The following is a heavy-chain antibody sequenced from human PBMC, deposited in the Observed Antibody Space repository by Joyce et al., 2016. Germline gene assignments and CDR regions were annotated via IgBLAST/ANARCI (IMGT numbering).Heavy chain of an antibody. J-gene: IGHJ6*03. CDR2: IDPSDSYT. D-gene: IGHD6-13*01. Sequence: EVQLVQSGAEVRKPGESLRISCNGSGYNFTNYWVNWVRQMPGKGLEWMGRIDPSDSYTNYNPSFQGHVTMSVDKSISTAYLQWSSLRASDTAMYYCARPTYAAPATHRPYLYYYMDVWGKGTTVTVSS. V-gene: IGHV5-10-1*03. CDR1: GYNFTNYW. CDR3: ARPTYAAPATHRPYLYYYMDV.